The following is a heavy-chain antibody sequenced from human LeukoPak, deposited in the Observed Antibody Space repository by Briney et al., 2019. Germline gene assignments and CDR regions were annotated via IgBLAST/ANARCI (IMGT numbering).Heavy chain of an antibody. CDR1: GYTFTSYY. Sequence: GASVKVSCKASGYTFTSYYMHWVRQAPGQGLEWMGIINPSGGSTSYAQKFQGRVTMTRDMSTSTVYMELSSLRSEDTAVYYCAREERWLRSQEYFQHWGQGTLVTVSS. D-gene: IGHD5-12*01. CDR2: INPSGGST. CDR3: AREERWLRSQEYFQH. V-gene: IGHV1-46*01. J-gene: IGHJ1*01.